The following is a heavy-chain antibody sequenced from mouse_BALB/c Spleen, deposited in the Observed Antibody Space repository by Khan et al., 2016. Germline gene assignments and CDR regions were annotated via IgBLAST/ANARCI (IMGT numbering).Heavy chain of an antibody. D-gene: IGHD1-1*01. Sequence: EVQLQEPGPDLVKPSQSLSLTCTVTGYSISSGYSWHWTRQFPGNKLEWMGYIHYNGSTKYNPSLKSRISITRDTSKNQFFLQLNSVTTEDTATYYCASWHYYGSSPGGQGTTLTVSS. V-gene: IGHV3-1*02. CDR1: GYSISSGYS. CDR3: ASWHYYGSSP. J-gene: IGHJ2*01. CDR2: IHYNGST.